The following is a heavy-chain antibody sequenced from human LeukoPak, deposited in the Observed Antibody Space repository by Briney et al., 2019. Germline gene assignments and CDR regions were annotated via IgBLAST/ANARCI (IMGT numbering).Heavy chain of an antibody. CDR1: GYIFTGYY. Sequence: GASVKVSCKASGYIFTGYYMHWVRQAPGQGLEWMGWINPDSGDTNYAQTFQGRVTVTRDTSIRTVYLELSRLRSDDTAVYYCARDPSTVTTRHLDYWGQGTLVTVSS. CDR2: INPDSGDT. CDR3: ARDPSTVTTRHLDY. V-gene: IGHV1-2*02. J-gene: IGHJ4*02. D-gene: IGHD4-17*01.